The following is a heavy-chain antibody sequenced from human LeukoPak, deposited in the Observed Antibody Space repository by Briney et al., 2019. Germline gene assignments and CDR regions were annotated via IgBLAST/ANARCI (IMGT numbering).Heavy chain of an antibody. D-gene: IGHD5-18*01. J-gene: IGHJ3*02. CDR1: GGSISSYY. V-gene: IGHV4-59*01. CDR2: IYYSGST. CDR3: ARSGYSYGADAFDI. Sequence: NSSETLSLTCIVSGGSISSYYWIWIRQPPGKGLEWIGYIYYSGSTNYNPSLESRVTISVDTSRTQFSLKLSSVAAADTAVYYCARSGYSYGADAFDIWGQGTMVTVSS.